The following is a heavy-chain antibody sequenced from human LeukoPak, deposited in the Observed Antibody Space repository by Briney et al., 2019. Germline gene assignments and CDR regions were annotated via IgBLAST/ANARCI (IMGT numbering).Heavy chain of an antibody. CDR3: AKGTSPLLSRNWFDP. Sequence: GGSLRLSCAASGFTFSNYGMSWVRQAPGKGLQWVSVIIGSGSNTYYADSVKGRFTISRDNSKNTLYLQMNSLRAEDTAVYYCAKGTSPLLSRNWFDPWGQGTLVTVSS. CDR2: IIGSGSNT. V-gene: IGHV3-23*01. D-gene: IGHD2-15*01. CDR1: GFTFSNYG. J-gene: IGHJ5*02.